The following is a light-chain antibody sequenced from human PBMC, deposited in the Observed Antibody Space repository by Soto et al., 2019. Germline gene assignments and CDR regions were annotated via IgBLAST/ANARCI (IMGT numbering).Light chain of an antibody. CDR2: DAS. Sequence: IQLTQSPSSLSASVGDRVTITCRASQPISSWLAWYHQKPGKAPKLLIYDASNLESGVPSRFSGSGSGTEFTLTISSLQPEDFATYFCQQYDKYSTFGHGTKVDIK. J-gene: IGKJ1*01. V-gene: IGKV1-5*01. CDR1: QPISSW. CDR3: QQYDKYST.